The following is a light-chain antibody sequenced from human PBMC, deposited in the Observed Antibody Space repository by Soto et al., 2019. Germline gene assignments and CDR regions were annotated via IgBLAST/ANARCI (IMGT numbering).Light chain of an antibody. J-gene: IGKJ1*01. Sequence: EVLLTQSPATLSVSPGESVTLSCRASQSINTFLAWYQQKPGQAPRLLIYDASYRAAGIPARFSGRGSGTDFTLTINSLEPEDFAVYYCHHFGSLPETFGQGTNVE. CDR2: DAS. CDR3: HHFGSLPET. V-gene: IGKV3-11*01. CDR1: QSINTF.